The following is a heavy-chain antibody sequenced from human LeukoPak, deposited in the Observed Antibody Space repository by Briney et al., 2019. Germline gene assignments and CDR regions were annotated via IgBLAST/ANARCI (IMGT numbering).Heavy chain of an antibody. D-gene: IGHD3-3*01. J-gene: IGHJ4*02. CDR2: IRSKAKSYAT. V-gene: IGHV3-73*01. CDR3: TASDLYYDFWSGYYEPYYFDY. Sequence: GXSLRLSCAASGFTFSGSAMHWVRQASGKGLEWVGRIRSKAKSYATAHAASVKGSFTISRDDSNTTAYLQMNSLKTEDTAVYYCTASDLYYDFWSGYYEPYYFDYWGQGTLVTVSS. CDR1: GFTFSGSA.